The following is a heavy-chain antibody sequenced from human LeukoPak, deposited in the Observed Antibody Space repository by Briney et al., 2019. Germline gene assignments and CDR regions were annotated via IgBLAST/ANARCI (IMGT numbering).Heavy chain of an antibody. D-gene: IGHD6-19*01. V-gene: IGHV3-73*01. CDR3: TRQPSIAVAGTYN. J-gene: IGHJ4*02. CDR2: IRSKANSYAT. CDR1: VFTFSCSA. Sequence: GGSLRLSCASSVFTFSCSAMHWVRHACGKGLECVVRIRSKANSYATAYAASVKGRFTISRDDSKNTAYLQMNSLKTEDTAVYYCTRQPSIAVAGTYNWGQGTLVTVSS.